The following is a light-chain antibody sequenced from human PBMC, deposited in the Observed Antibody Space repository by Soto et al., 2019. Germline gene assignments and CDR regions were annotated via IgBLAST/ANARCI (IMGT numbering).Light chain of an antibody. J-gene: IGLJ1*01. V-gene: IGLV2-14*01. CDR1: SSDVGGYNY. CDR3: SSHTSSSALL. Sequence: QSALTQPASVSGSPGQSITISCTGTSSDVGGYNYVSWYQQHPGKAPKLMIYDVSNRPSGVSNRFSGSKSGNTASLTISGLQAEDEADYYCSSHTSSSALLVGTGNKVTVL. CDR2: DVS.